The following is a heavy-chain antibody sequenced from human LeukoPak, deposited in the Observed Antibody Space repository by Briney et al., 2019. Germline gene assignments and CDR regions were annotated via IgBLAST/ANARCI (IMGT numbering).Heavy chain of an antibody. CDR2: ISYDGSNK. V-gene: IGHV3-30*18. D-gene: IGHD6-19*01. CDR3: AKAGYSSGWYRADY. CDR1: GFTFSSYG. Sequence: GGSLRLSCAASGFTFSSYGMHWVRQAPGKGLEWVAVISYDGSNKYYADSVKGRFTISRDNSKNTLYLQMNSLRAEDTAVYYCAKAGYSSGWYRADYWGQGALGTVS. J-gene: IGHJ4*02.